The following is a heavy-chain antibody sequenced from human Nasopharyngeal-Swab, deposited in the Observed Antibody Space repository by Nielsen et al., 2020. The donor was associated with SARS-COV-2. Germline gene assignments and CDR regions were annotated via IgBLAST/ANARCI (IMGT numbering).Heavy chain of an antibody. CDR2: INPNTGGT. CDR3: ARAYGSGSSTDSYYFDY. CDR1: GYTFTGYF. Sequence: ASVKVSCKASGYTFTGYFMHWVRQAPGQGLEWMGRINPNTGGTNYPQKFQGRVTMTRDTSISTVYMELYSLRSDDTVVYCCARAYGSGSSTDSYYFDYWGQGTLVTVSP. D-gene: IGHD3-10*01. J-gene: IGHJ4*02. V-gene: IGHV1-2*05.